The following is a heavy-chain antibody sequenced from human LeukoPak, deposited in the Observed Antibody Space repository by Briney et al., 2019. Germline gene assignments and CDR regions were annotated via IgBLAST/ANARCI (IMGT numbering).Heavy chain of an antibody. J-gene: IGHJ4*02. CDR2: ISYDGSNK. Sequence: GGSLRLSCAASGFTFSSYAMSWVRQAPGKGLEWVAVISYDGSNKYYADSVKGRFTISRDNSKNTLYLQMNSLRAEDTAVYYCAKIFDDIGYFDYWGQGTLVTVSS. D-gene: IGHD3-3*01. V-gene: IGHV3-30*18. CDR1: GFTFSSYA. CDR3: AKIFDDIGYFDY.